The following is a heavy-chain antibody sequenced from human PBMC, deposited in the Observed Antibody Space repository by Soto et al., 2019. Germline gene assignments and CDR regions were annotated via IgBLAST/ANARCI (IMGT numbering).Heavy chain of an antibody. Sequence: GGSLKISFPCYADGFSTYLMGWVRQVPGEGLGWMGVIYPGESDTRYSPYFERPVTISADKSTSTAYLQWDSMKASDTAIYSCAKHLTEINYGDKGPNDAFDIWGQGTMVTVSS. J-gene: IGHJ3*02. CDR2: IYPGESDT. CDR1: ADGFSTYL. D-gene: IGHD2-21*01. V-gene: IGHV5-51*01. CDR3: AKHLTEINYGDKGPNDAFDI.